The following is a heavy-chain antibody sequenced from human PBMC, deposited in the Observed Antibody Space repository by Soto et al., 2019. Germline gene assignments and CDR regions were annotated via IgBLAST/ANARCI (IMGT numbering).Heavy chain of an antibody. V-gene: IGHV3-73*02. D-gene: IGHD3-10*01. CDR3: TSPGGYGSGSYYTDY. Sequence: EVQLVESGGGLVQPGGSLKLSCAASGFTFSGSAMHWVRQASGKGLEWVGRIRSKANSYATAYAASVKGRFTISRDDSKTTAYLQMNSLKTEDTAVYYCTSPGGYGSGSYYTDYWGQGTLVTVSS. J-gene: IGHJ4*02. CDR2: IRSKANSYAT. CDR1: GFTFSGSA.